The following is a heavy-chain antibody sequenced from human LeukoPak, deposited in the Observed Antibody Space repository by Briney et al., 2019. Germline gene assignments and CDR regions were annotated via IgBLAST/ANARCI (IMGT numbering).Heavy chain of an antibody. CDR2: IYTSGST. CDR3: ARVDYAVDWYFDL. Sequence: PSETLSLIXTVSGGSISSGSYYWSWIRQPAGKGLEWIGRIYTSGSTNYNPSLKSRVTISVDTSKNQFSLKLSSVTAADTAVYYCARVDYAVDWYFDLWGRGTLVTVSS. D-gene: IGHD4-17*01. CDR1: GGSISSGSYY. V-gene: IGHV4-61*02. J-gene: IGHJ2*01.